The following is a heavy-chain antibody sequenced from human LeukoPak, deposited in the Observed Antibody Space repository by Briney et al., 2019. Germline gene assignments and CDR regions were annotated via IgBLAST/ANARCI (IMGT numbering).Heavy chain of an antibody. CDR1: KFTFSIYW. CDR2: MNQLGNEK. Sequence: GGSLRLSCAASKFTFSIYWMSWVRQAPGKGLEWVAYMNQLGNEKNYLDSVKGRFTISRDNAKNSLYLQMTSLRTEDTAVYYCARGTYYYEFWGQGTLVTVSS. V-gene: IGHV3-7*04. CDR3: ARGTYYYEF. D-gene: IGHD3-16*01. J-gene: IGHJ4*02.